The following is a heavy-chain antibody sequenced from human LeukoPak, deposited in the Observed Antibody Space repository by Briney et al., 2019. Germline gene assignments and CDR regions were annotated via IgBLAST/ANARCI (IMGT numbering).Heavy chain of an antibody. D-gene: IGHD6-19*01. V-gene: IGHV3-7*01. CDR2: IKQDGSEK. CDR1: GFTFSSYW. J-gene: IGHJ4*02. CDR3: ARVCSGWSLDY. Sequence: GGSLRLSCVASGFTFSSYWMSWVRQAPGKGLEWVANIKQDGSEKYYVDSVKGRFTISRDNAKNSLYLQMNSLRGEDTAVYYCARVCSGWSLDYWGQGTLVTVSS.